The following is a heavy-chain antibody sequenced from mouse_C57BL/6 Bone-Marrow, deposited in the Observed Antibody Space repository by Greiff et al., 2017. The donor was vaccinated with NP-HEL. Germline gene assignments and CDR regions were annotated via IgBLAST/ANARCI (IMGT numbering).Heavy chain of an antibody. CDR2: IDPENGDT. J-gene: IGHJ1*03. D-gene: IGHD1-1*01. Sequence: VQLQQSGAELVRPGASVKLSCTASGFNIKDDYMHWVKQRPEQGLEWIGWIDPENGDTEYASKFQGKATLTADTSSNTAYLQLSSLTSEDTAVYYCARRFPDYYGSSYLYWYFDVWGTGTTVTVSS. CDR3: ARRFPDYYGSSYLYWYFDV. CDR1: GFNIKDDY. V-gene: IGHV14-4*01.